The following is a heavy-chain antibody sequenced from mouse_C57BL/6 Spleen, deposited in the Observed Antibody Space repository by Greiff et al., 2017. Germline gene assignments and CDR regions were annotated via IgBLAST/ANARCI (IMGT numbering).Heavy chain of an antibody. Sequence: VQVVESGPGLVQPSQSLSITCTVSGFSLTSYGVHWVRQSPGKGLEWLGVIWSGGSTDYNAAFISRLSISKDNSKSQVFFKMNSLQADDTAIYYCARSRDLDYYGSSYDYAMDYWGQGTSVTVSS. J-gene: IGHJ4*01. D-gene: IGHD1-1*01. V-gene: IGHV2-2*01. CDR3: ARSRDLDYYGSSYDYAMDY. CDR1: GFSLTSYG. CDR2: IWSGGST.